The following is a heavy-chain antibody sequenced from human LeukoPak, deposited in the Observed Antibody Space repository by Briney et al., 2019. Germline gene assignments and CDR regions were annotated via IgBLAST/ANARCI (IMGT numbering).Heavy chain of an antibody. CDR1: GGSISSYY. V-gene: IGHV4-59*01. CDR2: IYYSGST. Sequence: PSETLSLTCTVSGGSISSYYWSWIRQPPGKGLEWIGYIYYSGSTNYNPSLKSRVTISVDTSKNQFSLKLSSVTAADTAVYYCAADTPAPLAQIDYWGQGALVTVSS. J-gene: IGHJ4*02. CDR3: AADTPAPLAQIDY. D-gene: IGHD2-2*01.